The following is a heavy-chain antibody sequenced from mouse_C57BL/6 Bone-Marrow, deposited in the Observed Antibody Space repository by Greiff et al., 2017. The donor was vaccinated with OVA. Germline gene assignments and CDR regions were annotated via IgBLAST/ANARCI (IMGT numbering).Heavy chain of an antibody. CDR3: ARRGLRPWFAY. CDR2: ILPGSGST. Sequence: QVQLKQSGAELMKPGASVKLSCKAPGYTFTGYWIEWVKQRPGHGLEWIGEILPGSGSTNYNGKFKGKATLTADKSSSTAYMQLSSLTSEDSAVYFCARRGLRPWFAYWGQGTLVTVSA. V-gene: IGHV1-9*01. CDR1: GYTFTGYW. J-gene: IGHJ3*01. D-gene: IGHD2-4*01.